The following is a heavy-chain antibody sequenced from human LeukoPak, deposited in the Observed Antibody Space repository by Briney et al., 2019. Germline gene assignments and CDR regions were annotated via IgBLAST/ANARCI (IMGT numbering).Heavy chain of an antibody. V-gene: IGHV3-23*01. J-gene: IGHJ4*02. D-gene: IGHD2-2*01. Sequence: PGGSLRLSWAASGXAFSDYAMFWVRQAPGKGLESVSTISGSSGRTYYTDSVKGRFAISRDDSKDTLYLQMNSLRAEDTAVYYCAKATAEFSSRCPDYWGQGTLVTVSS. CDR2: ISGSSGRT. CDR3: AKATAEFSSRCPDY. CDR1: GXAFSDYA.